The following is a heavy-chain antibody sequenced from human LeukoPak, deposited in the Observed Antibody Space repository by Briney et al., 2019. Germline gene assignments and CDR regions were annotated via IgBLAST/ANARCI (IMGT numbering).Heavy chain of an antibody. CDR3: AREGGRYCSSTSCYPMAFDY. D-gene: IGHD2-2*01. CDR1: GFTFSSYG. V-gene: IGHV3-33*01. Sequence: PGRSLRLSCAASGFTFSSYGMHWVRQAPGKGLEWVAVIWYDGSNKYYADSVEGRFTISRDNSKNTLYLQMNSLRAEDTAVYYCAREGGRYCSSTSCYPMAFDYWGQGTLVTVSS. CDR2: IWYDGSNK. J-gene: IGHJ4*02.